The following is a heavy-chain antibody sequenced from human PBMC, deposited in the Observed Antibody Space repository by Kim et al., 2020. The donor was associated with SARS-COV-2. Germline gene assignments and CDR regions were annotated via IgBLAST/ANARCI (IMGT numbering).Heavy chain of an antibody. Sequence: GRSLRLSCAASGFTFSSYAMHWVRQAPGKGLEWVAVISYDGSNKYYVDSVKGRFTISRDNSKNTLYLQMNSLRAEDTAVYYCARQNDYGDYVAEYYYYGMDVWGQGTTVTVSS. CDR1: GFTFSSYA. V-gene: IGHV3-30*04. D-gene: IGHD4-17*01. J-gene: IGHJ6*02. CDR2: ISYDGSNK. CDR3: ARQNDYGDYVAEYYYYGMDV.